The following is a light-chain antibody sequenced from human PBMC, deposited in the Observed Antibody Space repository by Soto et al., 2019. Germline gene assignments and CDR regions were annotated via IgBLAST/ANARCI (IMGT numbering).Light chain of an antibody. V-gene: IGKV1D-8*02. CDR1: QGISSY. CDR3: QQSYSTPLT. J-gene: IGKJ4*01. Sequence: ILMTQCPSLLSAFPGDRVTITCRMSQGISSYLACYQQKPGKAPEVLIYDASTLQSGVPSRFSGSGSGTDFTLTISSLQPEDFATYYCQQSYSTPLTFGGGTKVDIK. CDR2: DAS.